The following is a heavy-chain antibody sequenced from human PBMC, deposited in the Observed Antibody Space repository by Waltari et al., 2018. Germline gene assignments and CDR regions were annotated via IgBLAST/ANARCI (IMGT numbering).Heavy chain of an antibody. J-gene: IGHJ4*01. Sequence: QVQLLESGPGLVKPSETLSLTCSVSGDSATKYFWSWIRQPPGRGLEWIGYSTNLGRTNYKASLKSRLTISVDASKKFFSLKMTSVTAADTAVYFCARGSGSPYFDSWGQGTLVTV. V-gene: IGHV4-4*08. CDR2: STNLGRT. CDR3: ARGSGSPYFDS. CDR1: GDSATKYF. D-gene: IGHD3-10*01.